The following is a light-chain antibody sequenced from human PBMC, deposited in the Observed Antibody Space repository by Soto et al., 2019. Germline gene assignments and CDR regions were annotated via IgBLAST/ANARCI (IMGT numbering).Light chain of an antibody. CDR2: GAS. Sequence: EIVMTQSPATLSVSPGERATLSCRASQSVSSNLAWYQRKPGQAPRLLIYGASTRATGIPARFSGSGAGTDFTLTISSLQAEDFALYYCQQYGYWPPAFGPGTKVDIK. CDR1: QSVSSN. V-gene: IGKV3-15*01. J-gene: IGKJ3*01. CDR3: QQYGYWPPA.